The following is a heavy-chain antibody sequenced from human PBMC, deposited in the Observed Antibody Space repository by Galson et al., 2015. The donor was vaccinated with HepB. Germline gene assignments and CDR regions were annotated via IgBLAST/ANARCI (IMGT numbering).Heavy chain of an antibody. J-gene: IGHJ4*02. CDR2: IRSGGEII. CDR3: VKVASSVFFDY. CDR1: GFTFSTSG. V-gene: IGHV3-23*01. Sequence: SLRLSCAASGFTFSTSGMSWVRQAPGRGLEWVSYIRSGGEIIFYAHSVEGRFIISRDNSRNMVYLHMNSLRAEDTGVYFCVKVASSVFFDYWGPGAMVTVSS.